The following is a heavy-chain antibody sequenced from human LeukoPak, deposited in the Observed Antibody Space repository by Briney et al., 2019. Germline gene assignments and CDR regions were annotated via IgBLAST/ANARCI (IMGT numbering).Heavy chain of an antibody. J-gene: IGHJ3*02. Sequence: SETLSLTCTVSGGSISSYYWSWIRQPPGKGLEWIGYIYYSGSTNYNPSLKSRVTISVDTSKNQFSLKLSSVTAADTAVYYCARPAAAHSAFDIWGQGTMVTVSS. CDR3: ARPAAAHSAFDI. V-gene: IGHV4-59*01. CDR2: IYYSGST. D-gene: IGHD6-13*01. CDR1: GGSISSYY.